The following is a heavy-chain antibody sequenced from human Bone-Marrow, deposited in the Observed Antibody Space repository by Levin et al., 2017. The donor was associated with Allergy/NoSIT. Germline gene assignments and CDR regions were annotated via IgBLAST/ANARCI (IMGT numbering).Heavy chain of an antibody. CDR2: INTNTGNP. Sequence: EASVKVSCKASGYTFTSYAMNWVRQAPGQGLEWMGWINTNTGNPTYAQGFTGRFVFSLDTSVSAAYLQISSLKAEDTAVYYCARTVGRGAIAYAIAAAGIWFDPWGQGTLVTVSS. D-gene: IGHD6-13*01. CDR1: GYTFTSYA. J-gene: IGHJ5*02. CDR3: ARTVGRGAIAYAIAAAGIWFDP. V-gene: IGHV7-4-1*02.